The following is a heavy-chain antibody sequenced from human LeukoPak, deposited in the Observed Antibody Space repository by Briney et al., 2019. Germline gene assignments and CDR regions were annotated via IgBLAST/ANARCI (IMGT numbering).Heavy chain of an antibody. CDR2: ISYDGSNK. J-gene: IGHJ4*02. Sequence: GGSLRLSCTASGFTFTSYAMHWVRQAPGKGLERVAVISYDGSNKYYADSVKGRFTISRDNSKNTLYLQMNSLRAEDTAVYYCAKPYYDSSPEYYFDYWGQGTLVTVSS. CDR3: AKPYYDSSPEYYFDY. V-gene: IGHV3-30*18. D-gene: IGHD3-22*01. CDR1: GFTFTSYA.